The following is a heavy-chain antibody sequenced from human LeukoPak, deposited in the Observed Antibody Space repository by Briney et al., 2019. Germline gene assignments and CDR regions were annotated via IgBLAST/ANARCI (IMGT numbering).Heavy chain of an antibody. J-gene: IGHJ6*03. V-gene: IGHV3-7*01. D-gene: IGHD3-3*01. Sequence: GGSLRLSCAASGFTFKTYWMSWVRQAPGKGLEWVANIKLDGSEKYYVDSVKGRFTISRDNAKNSLYLQMNSLRAEDTAVYYCTTDRYYDFWIYYYMDVWGKGTTVTVSS. CDR1: GFTFKTYW. CDR3: TTDRYYDFWIYYYMDV. CDR2: IKLDGSEK.